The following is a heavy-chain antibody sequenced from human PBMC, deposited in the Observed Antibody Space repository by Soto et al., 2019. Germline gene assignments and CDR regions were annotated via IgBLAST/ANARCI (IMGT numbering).Heavy chain of an antibody. CDR2: IYAAGHT. CDR3: ARAIVTPGTYYIDV. V-gene: IGHV3-66*01. Sequence: EVRLVESGGGLVQPGESLRLSCEASGFTVGTNYISWVRQSPGKGLEWVSVIYAAGHTYYPDSVKGRFTISRDKSLNTVSLQMSSLRVDDTAFYYCARAIVTPGTYYIDVWGKGTTVTVSS. J-gene: IGHJ6*03. CDR1: GFTVGTNY. D-gene: IGHD4-4*01.